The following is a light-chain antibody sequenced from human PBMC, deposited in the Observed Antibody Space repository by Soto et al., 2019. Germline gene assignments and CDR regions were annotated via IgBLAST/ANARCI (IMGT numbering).Light chain of an antibody. J-gene: IGLJ3*02. CDR3: AAWADSLSGRV. CDR2: RNN. V-gene: IGLV1-47*01. Sequence: QSVLTQPPSASGTPGQRVTISCSGSSSNIGSNYVYWYQQLPGTAPKLLIYRNNQRPSGVPDRFSGSKSGTSASLAISGLRSEDEADYDCAAWADSLSGRVFGGGTQLTVL. CDR1: SSNIGSNY.